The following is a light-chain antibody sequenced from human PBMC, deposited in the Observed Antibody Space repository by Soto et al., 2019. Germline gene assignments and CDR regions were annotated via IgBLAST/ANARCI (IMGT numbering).Light chain of an antibody. Sequence: QSALTQPASVSGSPGRSIAISCTGTSSDVGSYNSVSWYQQFPGKAPKLILYAVTNRPSGVSNRFSGSKSGNTASLTISGLQAEDEADYFCSSYTTSATLVFGVGTKLTVL. CDR1: SSDVGSYNS. J-gene: IGLJ2*01. V-gene: IGLV2-14*01. CDR3: SSYTTSATLV. CDR2: AVT.